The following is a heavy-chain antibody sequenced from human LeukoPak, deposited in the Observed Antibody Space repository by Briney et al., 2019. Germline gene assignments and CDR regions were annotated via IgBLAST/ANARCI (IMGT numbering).Heavy chain of an antibody. CDR3: ARDGLTGHYYGSGSYSYLIDY. Sequence: SETLSLTCTVSGYSISSGYYWGWIRQPPGKGLEWIGSITYYNPSLKSRVTISVDTSKNQFSLKLSSVTAADTAVYYCARDGLTGHYYGSGSYSYLIDYWGQGTLVTVSS. CDR2: IT. CDR1: GYSISSGYY. V-gene: IGHV4-38-2*02. D-gene: IGHD3-10*01. J-gene: IGHJ4*02.